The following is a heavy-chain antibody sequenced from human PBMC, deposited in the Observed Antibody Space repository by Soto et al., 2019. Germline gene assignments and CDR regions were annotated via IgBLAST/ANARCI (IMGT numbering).Heavy chain of an antibody. D-gene: IGHD3-3*01. V-gene: IGHV3-30*18. J-gene: IGHJ4*02. CDR1: GFTFSSYG. CDR2: ISYDGSNK. Sequence: PGGSLRLSCAASGFTFSSYGMHWVRQAPGKGLEWVAVISYDGSNKYYADSVKGRFTISRDNSKNTLYLQMNSLRAEDTAVYYCAKVMETYDFWSGVFDYWGQGTLVTVSS. CDR3: AKVMETYDFWSGVFDY.